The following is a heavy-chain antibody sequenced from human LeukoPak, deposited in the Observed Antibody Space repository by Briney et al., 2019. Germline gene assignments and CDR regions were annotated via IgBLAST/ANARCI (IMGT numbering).Heavy chain of an antibody. CDR1: GFTFSSYE. J-gene: IGHJ4*02. CDR3: ARDPYYGDYVV. V-gene: IGHV3-48*03. CDR2: ISSSGSTI. Sequence: PGGALRLSCAASGFTFSSYEMNWVRQAPGEGRGWGSYISSSGSTIYYADSVKGRFTISRENAKNSLYLQMNSLRAEDTAVYYCARDPYYGDYVVWGQGTLVTVSS. D-gene: IGHD4-17*01.